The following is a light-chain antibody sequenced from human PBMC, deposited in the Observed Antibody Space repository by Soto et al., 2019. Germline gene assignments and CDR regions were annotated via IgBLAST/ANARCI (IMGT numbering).Light chain of an antibody. CDR1: SSNIGAGYD. V-gene: IGLV1-40*01. Sequence: QPVLTQPPSVSGAPGQRVTISCTGSSSNIGAGYDVHWYQQRPGTAPKLLIFGNTNRPSGVPDRFSGSKSGTSASLAITGLQAEDEGDYYCQSYDSTLSARYVFGTGTKGTVL. J-gene: IGLJ1*01. CDR3: QSYDSTLSARYV. CDR2: GNT.